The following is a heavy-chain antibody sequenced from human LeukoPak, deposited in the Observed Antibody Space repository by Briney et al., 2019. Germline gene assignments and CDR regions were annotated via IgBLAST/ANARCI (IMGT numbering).Heavy chain of an antibody. CDR1: GFTFGAYA. CDR3: TRGQRSCNSASCHLWYFDL. J-gene: IGHJ2*01. CDR2: ISASSNYK. Sequence: PGGSLRLSCAASGFTFGAYALSWVRQAPGKGLEWISQISASSNYKYYADSVRGRFAISRDNPQSTLFLHMNSLRAEDTAIYYCTRGQRSCNSASCHLWYFDLWGRGTLVSVSS. D-gene: IGHD2-2*01. V-gene: IGHV3-23*01.